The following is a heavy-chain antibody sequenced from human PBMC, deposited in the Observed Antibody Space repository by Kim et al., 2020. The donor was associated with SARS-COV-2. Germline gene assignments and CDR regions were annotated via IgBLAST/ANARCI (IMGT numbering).Heavy chain of an antibody. J-gene: IGHJ3*02. V-gene: IGHV1-3*01. D-gene: IGHD6-13*01. Sequence: QKFQGRVTITRDTSASTAYMERSSLRSEDTAVYYCARVRQQLAEDDAFDIWGQGTMVTVSS. CDR3: ARVRQQLAEDDAFDI.